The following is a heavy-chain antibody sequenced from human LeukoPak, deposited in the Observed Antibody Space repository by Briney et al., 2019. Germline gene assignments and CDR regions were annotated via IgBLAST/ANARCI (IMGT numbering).Heavy chain of an antibody. D-gene: IGHD2-21*02. CDR3: APPIVVVTATNFDY. Sequence: PGGSLRLSCAASGFPFSSYSMNWVRQAPGKGLEWVSSISSSSSYIYYADSVKGRFTISRDNAKNSLYLQMNSLRAEDTAVYYCAPPIVVVTATNFDYWGQGTLVTVSS. CDR1: GFPFSSYS. V-gene: IGHV3-21*01. CDR2: ISSSSSYI. J-gene: IGHJ4*02.